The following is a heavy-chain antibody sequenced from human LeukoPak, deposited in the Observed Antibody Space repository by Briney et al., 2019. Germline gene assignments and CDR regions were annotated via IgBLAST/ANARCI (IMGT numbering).Heavy chain of an antibody. V-gene: IGHV3-23*01. CDR1: GLTFSSYA. CDR3: AKDGGSSPHYFDY. J-gene: IGHJ4*02. Sequence: PGGSLRLSCAASGLTFSSYAMSWVRQAPGKGLEWVSAISGSGGSTYYADSVKGRFTISRDNSKNTLYLQMNSLRAEDTAVYYCAKDGGSSPHYFDYWGQGTLVTVSS. CDR2: ISGSGGST. D-gene: IGHD2-15*01.